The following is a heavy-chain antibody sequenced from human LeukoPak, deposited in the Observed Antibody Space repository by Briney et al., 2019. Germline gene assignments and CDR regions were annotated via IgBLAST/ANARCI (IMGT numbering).Heavy chain of an antibody. D-gene: IGHD3-10*01. Sequence: ASVRVSCKTSGYIFTDYDITWVRQAPGQGLDGMGRISPYNGNTYYSQRFQDRVIITKDTSTGTAYMDLRDLRTDDTAMYYCARNGRVRRVVKDLFEYWGQGTLVTVSS. CDR2: ISPYNGNT. V-gene: IGHV1-18*01. J-gene: IGHJ4*02. CDR1: GYIFTDYD. CDR3: ARNGRVRRVVKDLFEY.